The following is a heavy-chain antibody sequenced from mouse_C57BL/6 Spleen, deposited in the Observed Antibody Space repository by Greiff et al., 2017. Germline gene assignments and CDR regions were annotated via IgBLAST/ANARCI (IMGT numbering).Heavy chain of an antibody. J-gene: IGHJ4*01. D-gene: IGHD1-1*01. V-gene: IGHV2-2*01. CDR2: IWSGGST. Sequence: QVQLQQSGPGLVQPSQSLSITCTVSGFSLTSYGVHWVRQSPGKGLEWLGVIWSGGSTDYNAAFISRLSISKDNSKSQVFFKMNSLQADDTAIYYCARNLGGSSEAMDYWGQGTSVTVSS. CDR1: GFSLTSYG. CDR3: ARNLGGSSEAMDY.